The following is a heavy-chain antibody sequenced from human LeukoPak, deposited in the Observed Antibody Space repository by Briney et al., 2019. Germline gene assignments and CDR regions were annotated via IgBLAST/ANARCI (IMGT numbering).Heavy chain of an antibody. D-gene: IGHD6-13*01. CDR1: GGSISSYY. Sequence: PSETLSLTCTVSGGSISSYYWGWIRQPPGKGLEWIGSIYYSGSTYYNPSLKSRVTISVDTSKNQFSLKLSSVTAADTAVYYCARSPRIAAAGTRSSYSDYWGQGTLVTVSS. V-gene: IGHV4-39*01. J-gene: IGHJ4*02. CDR3: ARSPRIAAAGTRSSYSDY. CDR2: IYYSGST.